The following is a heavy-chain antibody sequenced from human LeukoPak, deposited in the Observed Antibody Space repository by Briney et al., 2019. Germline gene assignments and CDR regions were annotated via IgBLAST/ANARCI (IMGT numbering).Heavy chain of an antibody. V-gene: IGHV4-38-2*02. CDR2: LYHSGGS. J-gene: IGHJ6*03. Sequence: SETLSLTCTVSGYSISSGYYWGWIRQPPGKGLEWIGSLYHSGGSYYNPSLKSRVTISLDTSKNQFSLKVTSVTAADTAVYYCASTYDFWSGSYMDVWGKGTTVTVSS. D-gene: IGHD3-3*01. CDR3: ASTYDFWSGSYMDV. CDR1: GYSISSGYY.